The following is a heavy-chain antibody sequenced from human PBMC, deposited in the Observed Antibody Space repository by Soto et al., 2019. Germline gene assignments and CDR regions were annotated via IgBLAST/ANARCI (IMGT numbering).Heavy chain of an antibody. CDR1: GYTFIGYY. J-gene: IGHJ4*02. Sequence: QEQLVQSGAEVKKPGASVKVSCKSSGYTFIGYYMHWARQAPGQGLEWMGWINPNSGDTNYAQKFQGRVTMTRDTSISTAYMELSRLRSDDTAVYYCARDYGGATLDYFDYWGQGTLVTVSS. CDR3: ARDYGGATLDYFDY. CDR2: INPNSGDT. V-gene: IGHV1-2*02. D-gene: IGHD1-26*01.